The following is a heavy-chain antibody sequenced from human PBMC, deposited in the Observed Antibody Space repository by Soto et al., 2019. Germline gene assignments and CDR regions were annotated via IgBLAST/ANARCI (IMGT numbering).Heavy chain of an antibody. CDR3: ARDRSLCSGGSCLNWFDP. Sequence: EVQLVESGGGLVKPGGSLRLSCAASGFTFSNYSMNWVRQAPGKGLEWVSSISSSSSYIYYADSVKGRFTISRDNAKNSLYLQMNSLRAEDTAVYYCARDRSLCSGGSCLNWFDPWGQGTLVTVSS. CDR1: GFTFSNYS. J-gene: IGHJ5*02. CDR2: ISSSSSYI. V-gene: IGHV3-21*01. D-gene: IGHD2-15*01.